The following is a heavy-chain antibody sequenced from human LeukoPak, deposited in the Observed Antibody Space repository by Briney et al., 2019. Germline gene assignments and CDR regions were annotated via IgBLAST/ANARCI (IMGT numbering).Heavy chain of an antibody. CDR1: GDTFSRYA. CDR3: ARSVGGATTPRFDY. J-gene: IGHJ4*02. CDR2: IIPSLDIP. Sequence: SVKISCKASGDTFSRYAISWVRQAPGQGLEWMGRIIPSLDIPNYPQKFQGRVTITADKSTSTAYMEVRSLGSEDTAVYYCARSVGGATTPRFDYWGQGTLVTVSS. D-gene: IGHD1-26*01. V-gene: IGHV1-69*04.